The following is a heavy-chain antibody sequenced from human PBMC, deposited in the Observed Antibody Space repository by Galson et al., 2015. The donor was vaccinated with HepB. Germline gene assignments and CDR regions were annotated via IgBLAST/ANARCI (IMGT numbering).Heavy chain of an antibody. J-gene: IGHJ6*03. CDR2: ISGSGGTT. Sequence: SLRLSCAASGFTFSNYAMIWVRQGPGKGLEWVSSISGSGGTTYYADPVKGRFTISRDNSKNTLFLQMNSLRAEDTAIYYCAKGNNLGRSSYSYIDVCGKGTTVTVSS. CDR3: AKGNNLGRSSYSYIDV. D-gene: IGHD3/OR15-3a*01. V-gene: IGHV3-23*01. CDR1: GFTFSNYA.